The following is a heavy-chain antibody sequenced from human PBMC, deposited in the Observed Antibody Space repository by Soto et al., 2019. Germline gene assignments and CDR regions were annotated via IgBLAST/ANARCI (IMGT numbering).Heavy chain of an antibody. CDR3: ARRKERSGPHYFDY. V-gene: IGHV1-8*01. Sequence: ASVKVSCKASGYTFTTYDISWVRQATGQGLEWMGWMNPYSGNTGYAQKFQGRVTVTRNTSISTVYMELSGLRPDDTAVYHCARRKERSGPHYFDYWGQGSQVTVS. J-gene: IGHJ4*02. CDR1: GYTFTTYD. CDR2: MNPYSGNT. D-gene: IGHD6-25*01.